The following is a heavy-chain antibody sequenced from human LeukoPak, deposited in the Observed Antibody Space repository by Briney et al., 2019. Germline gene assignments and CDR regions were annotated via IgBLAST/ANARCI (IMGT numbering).Heavy chain of an antibody. Sequence: SVTVSCKASVGTFSSYAISWVRQAPGQGLEWMGRIIPTHGIADYAQKFQGRVTITADKSTSTAYMELSRLRSDDTAVYYCATAYYDGSVYYPHSFDIWGQGTMVTLSS. D-gene: IGHD3-22*01. CDR2: IIPTHGIA. CDR1: VGTFSSYA. J-gene: IGHJ3*02. V-gene: IGHV1-69*04. CDR3: ATAYYDGSVYYPHSFDI.